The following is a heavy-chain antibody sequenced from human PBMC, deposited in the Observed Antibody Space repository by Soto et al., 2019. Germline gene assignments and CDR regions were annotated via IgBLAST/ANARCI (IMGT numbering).Heavy chain of an antibody. D-gene: IGHD3-3*01. J-gene: IGHJ3*02. Sequence: ASLKVDCKTAGYTFTSYGISCGRQTNGQGLELMGWISAYNGNTNYAQNLQGRVTMTTDTSTSTAYMELRSLRSDDTAVYYCARDGRHDFWSGYYVDAFDIWGQGTMVTVSS. CDR3: ARDGRHDFWSGYYVDAFDI. V-gene: IGHV1-18*01. CDR2: ISAYNGNT. CDR1: GYTFTSYG.